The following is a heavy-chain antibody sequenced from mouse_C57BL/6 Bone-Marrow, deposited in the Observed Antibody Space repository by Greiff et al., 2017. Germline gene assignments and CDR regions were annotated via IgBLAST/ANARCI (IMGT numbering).Heavy chain of an antibody. CDR3: ARRTTVVGPWYFDV. CDR2: INYDGSST. D-gene: IGHD1-1*01. J-gene: IGHJ1*03. CDR1: GFTFSDYY. Sequence: KLVESEGGLVQPGSSMKLSCTASGFTFSDYYMAWVRQVPEKGLEWVANINYDGSSTYYLDSLKSRFIISRDNAKNILYLQMSSLKSEDTATYYCARRTTVVGPWYFDVGGTGTTVTVSS. V-gene: IGHV5-16*01.